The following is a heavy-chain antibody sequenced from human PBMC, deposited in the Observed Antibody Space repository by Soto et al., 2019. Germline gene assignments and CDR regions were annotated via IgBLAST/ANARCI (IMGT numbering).Heavy chain of an antibody. Sequence: LSLPCAASGFTFSSYAMHWVRQAPGKGLEWVAVISYDGSNKYYADSVKGRFTISRDNSKNTLYLQMNSLRAEDTAVYYCARELARDGYNVGLDYWGQGTLVTVSS. V-gene: IGHV3-30-3*01. J-gene: IGHJ4*02. CDR1: GFTFSSYA. D-gene: IGHD5-12*01. CDR2: ISYDGSNK. CDR3: ARELARDGYNVGLDY.